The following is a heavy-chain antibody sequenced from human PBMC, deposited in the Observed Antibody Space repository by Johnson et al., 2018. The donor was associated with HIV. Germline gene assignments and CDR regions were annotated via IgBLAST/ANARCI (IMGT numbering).Heavy chain of an antibody. V-gene: IGHV3-9*01. J-gene: IGHJ3*02. CDR2: ISWTSDGSST. CDR3: ARGGGYSSGWYWHWLITSLFDI. Sequence: VQLVESGGGLVQPGRSLRLSCAASGFTFDDYAMHWVRQAPGKGLEWVSGISWTSDGSSTSYADSVKGRFTISRDNAKNTLYLQMNSLRAEDTAVYYCARGGGYSSGWYWHWLITSLFDIWGQGTMVTVSS. CDR1: GFTFDDYA. D-gene: IGHD6-19*01.